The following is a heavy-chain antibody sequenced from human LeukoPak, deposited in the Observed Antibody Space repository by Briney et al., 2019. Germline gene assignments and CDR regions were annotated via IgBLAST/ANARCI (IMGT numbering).Heavy chain of an antibody. J-gene: IGHJ6*03. CDR2: INPNSGGT. D-gene: IGHD1-26*01. CDR1: GYTFAAYY. V-gene: IGHV1-2*02. Sequence: ASVKVSCKASGYTFAAYYVHWVRQAPGQGLEWMGWINPNSGGTNYAQKLQGRVTMTTDTSTSTAYMELRSLRSDDTAVYYCASGELQYYYYYYMDVWGKGTTVTVSS. CDR3: ASGELQYYYYYYMDV.